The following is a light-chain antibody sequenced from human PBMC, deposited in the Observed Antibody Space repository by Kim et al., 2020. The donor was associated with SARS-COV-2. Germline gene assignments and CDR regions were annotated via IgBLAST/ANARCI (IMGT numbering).Light chain of an antibody. CDR2: GAS. J-gene: IGKJ2*01. Sequence: SVSPGERATLSCRASQSVSSNLAWYQQKPGQAPRLLIYGASTRATGIPARFSGSGSGTEFTLTISSLQSEDFAVYYCQQYNNWGKTFGQGTKLEIK. CDR1: QSVSSN. V-gene: IGKV3-15*01. CDR3: QQYNNWGKT.